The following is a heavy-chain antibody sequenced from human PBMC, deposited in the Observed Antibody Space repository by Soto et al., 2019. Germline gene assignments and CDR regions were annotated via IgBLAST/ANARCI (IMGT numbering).Heavy chain of an antibody. CDR2: IIPIFDTA. CDR3: ARGLYSSGWLDY. V-gene: IGHV1-69*13. J-gene: IGHJ4*02. Sequence: SVKVSCKASGGTFSSYAISWVRQAPGQGLEWMGGIIPIFDTANYAQKFQGGVTITADESTSTAYMELSSLRSEDTAVYYCARGLYSSGWLDYWGQGTLVTVSS. D-gene: IGHD6-19*01. CDR1: GGTFSSYA.